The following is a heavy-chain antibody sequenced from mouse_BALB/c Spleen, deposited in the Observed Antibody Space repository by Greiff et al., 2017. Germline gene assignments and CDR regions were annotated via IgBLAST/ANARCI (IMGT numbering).Heavy chain of an antibody. D-gene: IGHD4-1*01. CDR1: GYTFTDYY. J-gene: IGHJ2*01. CDR3: ALTGTGYFDY. Sequence: VQLQQSGPELVKPGASVKMSCKASGYTFTDYYMKWVKQSQGKSLEWIGDINPNNGDTFYNQKFKGKATLTVDKSSSTAYMQLNSLTSEDSAVYYCALTGTGYFDYWGQGTTLTVSS. CDR2: INPNNGDT. V-gene: IGHV1-26*01.